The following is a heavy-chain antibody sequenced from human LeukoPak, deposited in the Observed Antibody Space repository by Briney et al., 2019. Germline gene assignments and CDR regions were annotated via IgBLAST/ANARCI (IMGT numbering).Heavy chain of an antibody. Sequence: PSETLSLTCTVSGGSISSYYWSWIRQPPGKGLEWIGYIYYSGSTNYNPSLKSRVTISVDTSKNQFSLKLSSVTAADTAVYYCARAVVGAPGRVDYWGQGTLVTVSS. CDR2: IYYSGST. D-gene: IGHD1-26*01. CDR3: ARAVVGAPGRVDY. J-gene: IGHJ4*02. V-gene: IGHV4-59*01. CDR1: GGSISSYY.